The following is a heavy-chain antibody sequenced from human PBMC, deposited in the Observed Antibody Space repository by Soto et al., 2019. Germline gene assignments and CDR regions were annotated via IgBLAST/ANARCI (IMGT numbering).Heavy chain of an antibody. CDR2: ISYDGSNK. Sequence: GSLRLSCAASGFTFSSYAMHWVRQAPGKGLEWVVVISYDGSNKYYADSVKGRFTISRDNSKNTLYLQMNSLRAEDTAVYYCAFPTVTTSFDYWGQGTLVTVSS. J-gene: IGHJ4*02. CDR1: GFTFSSYA. V-gene: IGHV3-30-3*01. CDR3: AFPTVTTSFDY. D-gene: IGHD4-17*01.